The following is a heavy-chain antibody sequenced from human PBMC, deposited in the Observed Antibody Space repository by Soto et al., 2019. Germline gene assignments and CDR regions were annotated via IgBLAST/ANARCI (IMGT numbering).Heavy chain of an antibody. CDR3: ARVPGHKNSRGDY. D-gene: IGHD1-7*01. V-gene: IGHV1-2*02. CDR1: GYTFTHYY. Sequence: QVQLVQSGAEVKKPGASVSVSCKASGYTFTHYYIHWVRRAPGQGLEWMGLINPKTGDTNFAQKFRDRVTMTRDTSTNTANMKLSSLRSDDTAVNYCARVPGHKNSRGDYWGQGTPVTVSS. J-gene: IGHJ4*02. CDR2: INPKTGDT.